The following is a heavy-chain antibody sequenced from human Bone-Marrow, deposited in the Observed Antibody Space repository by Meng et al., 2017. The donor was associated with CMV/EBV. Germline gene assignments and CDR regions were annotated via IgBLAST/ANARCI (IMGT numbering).Heavy chain of an antibody. J-gene: IGHJ6*02. CDR3: ARDWAARPEGYYYGMDV. V-gene: IGHV1-69*05. CDR2: IIPIFGTA. D-gene: IGHD6-6*01. Sequence: SVKVSCKASGYTFTGYYMHWVRQAPGQGLEWMGGIIPIFGTANYAQKFQGRATITTDESTSTAYMELSSLRSEDTAVYYCARDWAARPEGYYYGMDVWGQGTTVTVSS. CDR1: GYTFTGYY.